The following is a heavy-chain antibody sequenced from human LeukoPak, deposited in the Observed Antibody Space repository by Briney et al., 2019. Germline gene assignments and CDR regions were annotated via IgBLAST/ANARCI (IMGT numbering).Heavy chain of an antibody. J-gene: IGHJ4*02. V-gene: IGHV3-23*01. CDR1: GFTFRGYA. CDR2: VSGSDGST. D-gene: IGHD2-15*01. Sequence: QTVGSLRLSRAASGFTFRGYAMCAVPQALGKGLEWGLAVSGSDGSTYYPNSVKGRFTISRDNSKNTLYLQMNRLRAEDTAVYYCANLGYCSGGSCGHFDYWGQGTLVTVSS. CDR3: ANLGYCSGGSCGHFDY.